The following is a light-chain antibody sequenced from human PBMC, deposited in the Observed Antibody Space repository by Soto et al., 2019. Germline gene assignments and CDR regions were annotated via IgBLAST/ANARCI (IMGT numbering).Light chain of an antibody. V-gene: IGLV2-11*01. J-gene: IGLJ2*01. CDR2: DVI. Sequence: QSALTQPPSVSGSPGQSITISCTGTSSDVGGYNYVSWYQQHPGKAPKLMIYDVIYRPSGVPDRFSGSKSGNTASLTISGLQAEDEADYYCCSYTGSRTLVFGGGTKLTVL. CDR1: SSDVGGYNY. CDR3: CSYTGSRTLV.